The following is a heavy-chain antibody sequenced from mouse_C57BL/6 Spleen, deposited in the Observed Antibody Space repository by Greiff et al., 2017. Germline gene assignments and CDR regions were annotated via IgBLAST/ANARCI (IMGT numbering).Heavy chain of an antibody. CDR3: TRASGYYYGSSFWYFDV. V-gene: IGHV5-9-1*02. CDR2: ISSGGDYI. CDR1: GFTFSSYA. J-gene: IGHJ1*03. D-gene: IGHD1-1*01. Sequence: EVKLMESGAGLVKPGGSLKLSCAASGFTFSSYAMSWVRQTPEKRLEWVAYISSGGDYIYYADTVKGRFTISRDNARNTLYLQMSSLKSEDTAMYYCTRASGYYYGSSFWYFDVWGTGTTVTVSS.